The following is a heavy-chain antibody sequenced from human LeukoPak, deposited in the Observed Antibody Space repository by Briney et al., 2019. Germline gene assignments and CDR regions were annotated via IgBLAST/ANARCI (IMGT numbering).Heavy chain of an antibody. J-gene: IGHJ4*02. CDR2: IYYSGST. D-gene: IGHD1-26*01. CDR1: GGSSSSYY. Sequence: KPSETLSPTCTVSGGSSSSYYWSWIRQPPGKRLEWIGYIYYSGSTNYNPSLKSRVTISVDMSKNQFSLKLSSVTAADTAVYYCARHRIVGANGHFDYWGQGTLVTVPS. V-gene: IGHV4-59*08. CDR3: ARHRIVGANGHFDY.